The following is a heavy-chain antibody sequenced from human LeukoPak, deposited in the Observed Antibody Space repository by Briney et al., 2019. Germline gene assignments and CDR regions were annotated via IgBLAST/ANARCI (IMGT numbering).Heavy chain of an antibody. CDR2: IKSKTDGGTT. J-gene: IGHJ6*02. V-gene: IGHV3-15*01. D-gene: IGHD3-3*01. Sequence: PGGSLRLSCAASGFSFSGYSMNWVRQAPGKGLEWVGRIKSKTDGGTTDYAAPVKGRFTISRDDSKNTLYLQMNSLKTEDTAVYYCTTDSELRFLEWSTHHYGMDVWGQGTTVTVSS. CDR3: TTDSELRFLEWSTHHYGMDV. CDR1: GFSFSGYS.